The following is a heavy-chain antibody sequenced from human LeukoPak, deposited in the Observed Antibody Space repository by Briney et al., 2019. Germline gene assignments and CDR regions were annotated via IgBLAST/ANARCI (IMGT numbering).Heavy chain of an antibody. V-gene: IGHV3-23*01. D-gene: IGHD6-19*01. CDR1: GFTVSSNY. CDR3: AKSPYSSAWFGGFDP. J-gene: IGHJ5*02. CDR2: ISGSGGST. Sequence: PGGSLRLSCAASGFTVSSNYMSWVRQAPGKGLEWVSGISGSGGSTYYADSVKGRFTISRDNSKNTLYLQMNSLRAEDTAVYYCAKSPYSSAWFGGFDPWGQGTLVTVSS.